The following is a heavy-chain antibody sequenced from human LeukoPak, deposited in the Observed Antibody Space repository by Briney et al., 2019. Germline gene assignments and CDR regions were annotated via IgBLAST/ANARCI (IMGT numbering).Heavy chain of an antibody. CDR2: ISSSSSYI. V-gene: IGHV3-21*01. J-gene: IGHJ4*02. Sequence: GGALRLSCADSGFTFSSYSMNWVRQAPGKGLEWVSSISSSSSYIYYADSVKGRFTISRDNAKNSLYLQMNSLRAEDTAVYYCARIYYGSGSLDYWGQGTLVTVSS. D-gene: IGHD3-10*01. CDR3: ARIYYGSGSLDY. CDR1: GFTFSSYS.